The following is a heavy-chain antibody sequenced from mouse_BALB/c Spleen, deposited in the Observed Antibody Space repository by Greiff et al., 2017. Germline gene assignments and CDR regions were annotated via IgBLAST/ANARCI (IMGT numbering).Heavy chain of an antibody. CDR1: GFNIKDTY. V-gene: IGHV14-3*02. CDR2: IDPANGNT. D-gene: IGHD2-4*01. Sequence: DVKLQQSGAELVKPGASVKLSCTASGFNIKDTYMHWVKQRPEQGLEWIGRIDPANGNTKYDPKFQGKATITADTSSNTAYLQLSSLTSEDTAVYYCASPLYYDYDPAWFAYWGQGTLVTVSA. CDR3: ASPLYYDYDPAWFAY. J-gene: IGHJ3*01.